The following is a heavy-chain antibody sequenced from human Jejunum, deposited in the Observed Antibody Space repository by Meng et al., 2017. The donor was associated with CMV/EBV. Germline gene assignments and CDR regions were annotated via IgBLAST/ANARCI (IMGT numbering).Heavy chain of an antibody. CDR1: GFMFRDYW. J-gene: IGHJ4*02. V-gene: IGHV3-7*01. CDR2: IKQDGREK. CDR3: AKDTTPDSRFNFDR. Sequence: GFMFRDYWVSWVRQAPGKGLEWVANIKQDGREKNYVDSVKGRFTISRDNAKNSLYLQMDSLRAEDTAVYYCAKDTTPDSRFNFDRWGQGTPVTVSS. D-gene: IGHD1-1*01.